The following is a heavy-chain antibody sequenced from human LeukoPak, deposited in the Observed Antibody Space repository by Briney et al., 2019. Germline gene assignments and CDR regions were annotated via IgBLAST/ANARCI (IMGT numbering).Heavy chain of an antibody. J-gene: IGHJ4*02. CDR3: ARDYRSSWYV. Sequence: GGSLRLSCAASGFVFTNYWMSWIRQAPGKGLEWVANINQDGSEKHYVDSVKGRFTVSRDNARNSLFLQMNSLRAEDTSVYYCARDYRSSWYVRGQGTLITVSS. CDR2: INQDGSEK. CDR1: GFVFTNYW. D-gene: IGHD6-13*01. V-gene: IGHV3-7*03.